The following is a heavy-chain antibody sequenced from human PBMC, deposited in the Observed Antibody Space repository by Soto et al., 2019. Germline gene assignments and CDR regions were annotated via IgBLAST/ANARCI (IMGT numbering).Heavy chain of an antibody. CDR1: GGTFSIYT. Sequence: QVQLVQSGAEVKKPGSPVKVSCKASGGTFSIYTISWVRQAPGQGLEWMGGSANSAQKFQGRLTVTADESTRTVYLELSSLTSADTAVYYCAREGPPDIAWFDPWGQGTLVSVSS. D-gene: IGHD2-15*01. CDR3: AREGPPDIAWFDP. J-gene: IGHJ5*02. V-gene: IGHV1-69*01. CDR2: SA.